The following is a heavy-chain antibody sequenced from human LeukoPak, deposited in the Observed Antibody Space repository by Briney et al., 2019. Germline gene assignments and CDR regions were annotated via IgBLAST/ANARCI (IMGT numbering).Heavy chain of an antibody. Sequence: GRSLRLSCAASGFTFDDHDMHWVRQAPGKGLQWVSGISWNSGSKGYADSVKGRFTISRDNAKNSLYLQMNSLRPEDTALYYCAKDRFYYGSGSPFFDYRGQGALVTVSS. V-gene: IGHV3-9*01. CDR3: AKDRFYYGSGSPFFDY. CDR1: GFTFDDHD. D-gene: IGHD3-10*01. CDR2: ISWNSGSK. J-gene: IGHJ4*02.